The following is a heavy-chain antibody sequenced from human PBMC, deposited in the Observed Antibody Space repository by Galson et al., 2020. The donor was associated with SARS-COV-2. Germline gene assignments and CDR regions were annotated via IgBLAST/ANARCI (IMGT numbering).Heavy chain of an antibody. V-gene: IGHV4-39*01. CDR3: ARRSVGGTFDY. J-gene: IGHJ4*02. CDR2: INYGGIT. CDR1: GGSISSSSYH. Sequence: SETLSLTCTVSGGSISSSSYHWSWIRQPPGKGLEWIGSINYGGITHYNPSLKSRATTSVDTSKDQFSLKLSSVTAADTAVYYCARRSVGGTFDYWGQGTLVTVSS. D-gene: IGHD1-26*01.